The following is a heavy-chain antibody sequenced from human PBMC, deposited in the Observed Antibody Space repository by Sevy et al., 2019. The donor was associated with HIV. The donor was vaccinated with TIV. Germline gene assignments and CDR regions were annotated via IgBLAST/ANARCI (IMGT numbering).Heavy chain of an antibody. CDR2: INPSGGSS. CDR3: ARDRSGPERGPFDY. V-gene: IGHV1-46*03. D-gene: IGHD3-3*01. J-gene: IGHJ4*02. CDR1: AYTFTSHY. Sequence: ASVKVSCKASAYTFTSHYIHWVRQAPGQGLEWMGIINPSGGSSTYAQKFQGRVTMTRDTSTNTVYMELSSLRSEDTAIYYCARDRSGPERGPFDYWGQGTLVTVSS.